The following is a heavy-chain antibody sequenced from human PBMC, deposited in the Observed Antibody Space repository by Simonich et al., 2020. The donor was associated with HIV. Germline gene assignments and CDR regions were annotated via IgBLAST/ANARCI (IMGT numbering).Heavy chain of an antibody. J-gene: IGHJ4*02. D-gene: IGHD3-3*01. V-gene: IGHV4-38-2*01. CDR1: GYSISRGYY. Sequence: QVQLQESGPGLVKPSETLSLTCAVSGYSISRGYYWGWIRQPPGKGLEWIGSIYHSGRTYYNPTLKSRVTISEDTSKNQFSLKLSSVTAADTAVYYCARNNFWSGWLFDYWGQGTLVTVSS. CDR2: IYHSGRT. CDR3: ARNNFWSGWLFDY.